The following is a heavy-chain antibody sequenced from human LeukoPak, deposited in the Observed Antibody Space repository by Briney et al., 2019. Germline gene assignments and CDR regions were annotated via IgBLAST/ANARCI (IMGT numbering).Heavy chain of an antibody. J-gene: IGHJ5*02. CDR1: GFPFSGDW. CDR2: IKGDGRGK. Sequence: GGSLRLSCAASGFPFSGDWMTWVRQAPGKGLQWVASIKGDGRGKYYVDSVKGRFTVSRDNAKKSLYLQMDSLRVEDMGMYYCARGESGPWGQGTLVTVSS. D-gene: IGHD3-10*01. CDR3: ARGESGP. V-gene: IGHV3-7*03.